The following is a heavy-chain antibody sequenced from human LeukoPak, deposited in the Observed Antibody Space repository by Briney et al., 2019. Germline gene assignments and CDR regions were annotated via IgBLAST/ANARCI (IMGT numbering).Heavy chain of an antibody. D-gene: IGHD6-13*01. J-gene: IGHJ4*02. CDR1: GVSISSYY. CDR3: ARHVGSAADDFDY. Sequence: PSETLSLTCTDSGVSISSYYWSWIRQPPGKGLEWIGYIYYSGSTNYNPSLKSRVTISVDTSKNQFSLKLSSVTAADTAVYYCARHVGSAADDFDYWGQGTLVTVSS. V-gene: IGHV4-59*08. CDR2: IYYSGST.